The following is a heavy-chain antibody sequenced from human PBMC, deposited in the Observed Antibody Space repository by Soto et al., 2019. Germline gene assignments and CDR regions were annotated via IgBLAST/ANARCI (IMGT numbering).Heavy chain of an antibody. CDR3: ARDGYNRPADY. D-gene: IGHD5-12*01. CDR1: GFTFSTYA. CDR2: ISANGQGI. V-gene: IGHV3-23*01. Sequence: GGSLRLSCAASGFTFSTYALSWVRQAPGKGLEWVSAISANGQGIYYADSVRGRFTISRDNAKNSLYLQMNSLRAEDTAVYYCARDGYNRPADYWGQGTLVTVSS. J-gene: IGHJ4*02.